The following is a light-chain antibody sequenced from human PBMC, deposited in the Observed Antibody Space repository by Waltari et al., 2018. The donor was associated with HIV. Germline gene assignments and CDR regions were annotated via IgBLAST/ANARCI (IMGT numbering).Light chain of an antibody. Sequence: DMQLTQSPSFLSASVGDRVTISCRASQDINTYLAWYQVKPGRAPKLLIYGASSLHSGVPSRFSGSGSGTEFTLTISSLQPEDFSTYDCQQFHSLPRTFGQGTKVEIK. CDR1: QDINTY. CDR3: QQFHSLPRT. CDR2: GAS. J-gene: IGKJ1*01. V-gene: IGKV1-9*01.